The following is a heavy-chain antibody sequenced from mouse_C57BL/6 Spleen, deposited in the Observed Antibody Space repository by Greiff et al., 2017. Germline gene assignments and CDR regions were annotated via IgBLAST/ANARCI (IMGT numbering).Heavy chain of an antibody. V-gene: IGHV5-17*01. J-gene: IGHJ2*01. CDR1: GFTFSDYG. CDR2: ISSGISTI. D-gene: IGHD1-1*01. Sequence: DVQLQESGGGLVKPGGSLKLSCAASGFTFSDYGMHWVRQAPEKGLEWVAYISSGISTIYYADTVKGRFTISRDKATNTLFLQMTSLRSEDTAMYYCARDGNYYGSSTYFDYWGQGTTLTVSS. CDR3: ARDGNYYGSSTYFDY.